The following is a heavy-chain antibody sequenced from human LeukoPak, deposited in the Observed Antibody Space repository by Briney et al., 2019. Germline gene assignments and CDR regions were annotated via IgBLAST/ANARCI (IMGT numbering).Heavy chain of an antibody. D-gene: IGHD3-10*01. J-gene: IGHJ4*02. CDR1: GFTFDDYG. Sequence: GGSLRLSCAASGFTFDDYGMSWVRQAPGKGLEWVSGINWNGGSTGYADSVKGRFTISRDNAKNSLYLQMNSLRAEDTALYHCARDRGVLGYGSGSYPFGYWGQGTLVTVSS. V-gene: IGHV3-20*01. CDR3: ARDRGVLGYGSGSYPFGY. CDR2: INWNGGST.